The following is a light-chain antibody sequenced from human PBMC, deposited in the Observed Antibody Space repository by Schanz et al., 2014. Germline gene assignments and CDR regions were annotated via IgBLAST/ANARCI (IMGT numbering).Light chain of an antibody. CDR1: EDVSDY. CDR3: QQSHDGVWT. CDR2: AAS. J-gene: IGKJ1*01. Sequence: QLTQSPSSLSASVGDRVTITCRASEDVSDYLAWYQQKPGKAPKLLIYAASTLQSGVPSRFSGSGSGTDFTLTISSLQPEDFATYFCQQSHDGVWTFGQGTTVEIK. V-gene: IGKV1-9*01.